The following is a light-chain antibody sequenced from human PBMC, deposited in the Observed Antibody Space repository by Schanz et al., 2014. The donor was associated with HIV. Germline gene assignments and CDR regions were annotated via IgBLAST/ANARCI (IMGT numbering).Light chain of an antibody. J-gene: IGKJ2*01. CDR2: AAS. V-gene: IGKV1-5*01. CDR1: QSISPW. Sequence: DIQMTQSPSTLSASVGDRVTITCRATQSISPWLAWYQQKPGKAPNLLIYAASSLQSGVPSRFSGSGSGTDFTLTINGLQPEDSATYYCQQGETFPTFGQGTKLEI. CDR3: QQGETFPT.